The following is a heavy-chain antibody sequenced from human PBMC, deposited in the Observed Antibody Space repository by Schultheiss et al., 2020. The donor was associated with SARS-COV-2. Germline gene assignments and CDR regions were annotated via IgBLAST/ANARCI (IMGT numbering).Heavy chain of an antibody. Sequence: GGSLRLSCAASGFTFSDYQMSWIRQAPGKGLEWVSYISSSGSTIYYADSVKGRFTISRDNAKNSLYLQMNSLRAEDTAVYYCARERVVGKANWFDPWGQGTLVTVSS. D-gene: IGHD3-22*01. CDR1: GFTFSDYQ. V-gene: IGHV3-11*01. CDR2: ISSSGSTI. CDR3: ARERVVGKANWFDP. J-gene: IGHJ5*02.